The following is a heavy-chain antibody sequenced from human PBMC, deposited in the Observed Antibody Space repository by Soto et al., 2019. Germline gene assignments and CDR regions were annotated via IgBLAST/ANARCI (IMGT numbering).Heavy chain of an antibody. CDR1: GFAFSGST. J-gene: IGHJ6*02. V-gene: IGHV3-73*01. CDR2: IRSKANSYAT. Sequence: GGSLRLSCAVSGFAFSGSTIHWVRQASGKGLEWVGRIRSKANSYATAYAASVKGRFIISRDDSKTTAYLQMSSLKIEDTAVYSCFRENYFSYHGMDVWGQGTTVTVSS. CDR3: FRENYFSYHGMDV.